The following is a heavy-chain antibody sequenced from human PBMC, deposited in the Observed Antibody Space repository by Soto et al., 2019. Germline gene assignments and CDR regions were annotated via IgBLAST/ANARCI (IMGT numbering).Heavy chain of an antibody. CDR2: ISGSGGTT. D-gene: IGHD2-2*01. CDR3: ARGRGYCSSTSCPRHGMDV. Sequence: DVQLLESGGALVQPGGSLRLSCAASGFTLSNYAMSWVRQAPGKGLEWVSSISGSGGTTYYADSVKGRFTISRDNSKNTLYLQMNSLRAEDTAVYYCARGRGYCSSTSCPRHGMDVWGQGTTVTVSS. J-gene: IGHJ6*02. CDR1: GFTLSNYA. V-gene: IGHV3-23*01.